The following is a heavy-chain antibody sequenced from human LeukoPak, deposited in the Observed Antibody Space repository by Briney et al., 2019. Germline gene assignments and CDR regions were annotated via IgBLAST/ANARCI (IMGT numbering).Heavy chain of an antibody. CDR2: ISYDGSNK. V-gene: IGHV3-30-3*01. Sequence: PGGSLRLSCAASGFTFSSYAMHWVRQAPGKGLEWVAVISYDGSNKYYADSVKGRFTISRDNSKNTLYLQMNSLRAEDTAVYYCARDRDCSSTSCYNAFDIWGRGTMVTVSA. CDR3: ARDRDCSSTSCYNAFDI. D-gene: IGHD2-2*02. CDR1: GFTFSSYA. J-gene: IGHJ3*02.